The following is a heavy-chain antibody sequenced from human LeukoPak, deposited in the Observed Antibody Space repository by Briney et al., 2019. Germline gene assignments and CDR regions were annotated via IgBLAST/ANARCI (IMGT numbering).Heavy chain of an antibody. V-gene: IGHV3-23*01. CDR2: ISGRDSTT. CDR3: AKGYYGY. Sequence: GGSLRLSCAASGFTFSSYAMSWVRQAPGKGLEWVSGISGRDSTTYYADSVKGRFTISRDNSKNTLYLQMNSLRAEDTAVYYCAKGYYGYWGQGTLVTVSS. J-gene: IGHJ4*02. CDR1: GFTFSSYA. D-gene: IGHD3-22*01.